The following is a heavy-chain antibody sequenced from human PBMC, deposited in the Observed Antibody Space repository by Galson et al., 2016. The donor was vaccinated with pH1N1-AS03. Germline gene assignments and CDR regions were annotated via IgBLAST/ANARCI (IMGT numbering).Heavy chain of an antibody. CDR2: IFPGDSDT. D-gene: IGHD3-22*01. Sequence: QSGAEVKKPGDSLKISCKSSGYGFNGYWTGWVRQMPGKGLEWMGIIFPGDSDTRYSPSFQGQATLSADKSTRTTYLQWRSLKASDTAIYYCARPAHYDSSGRDALDVWGQGTMLIVSS. V-gene: IGHV5-51*03. CDR1: GYGFNGYW. J-gene: IGHJ3*01. CDR3: ARPAHYDSSGRDALDV.